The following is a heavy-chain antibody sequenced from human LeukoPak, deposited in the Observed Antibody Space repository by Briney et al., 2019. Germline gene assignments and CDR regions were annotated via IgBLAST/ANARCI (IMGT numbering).Heavy chain of an antibody. D-gene: IGHD3-10*01. V-gene: IGHV1-46*01. CDR1: GGTFSSYA. Sequence: ASVKVSCKASGGTFSSYAISWVRQAPGQGLEWMGIINPSGGSTSYAQKFQGRVTMTRDTSTSTVYMELSSLRSEDTAVYYCARGVPDTYGMDVWGQGTTVTVSS. J-gene: IGHJ6*02. CDR2: INPSGGST. CDR3: ARGVPDTYGMDV.